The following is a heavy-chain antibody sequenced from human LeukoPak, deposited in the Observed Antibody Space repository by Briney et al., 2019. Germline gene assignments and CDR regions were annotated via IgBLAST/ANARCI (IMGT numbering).Heavy chain of an antibody. J-gene: IGHJ3*02. Sequence: PSETLSLTCTVSGGSISRYYWSWIRQPPGKGLEWIGYIYYTGSTNYNPSLKSRVTISIDTSKNQFSLKLSSVTAADTAVFYCARLRPETGRGAFDIWGQGTMVTVSS. CDR1: GGSISRYY. V-gene: IGHV4-59*01. D-gene: IGHD1-14*01. CDR3: ARLRPETGRGAFDI. CDR2: IYYTGST.